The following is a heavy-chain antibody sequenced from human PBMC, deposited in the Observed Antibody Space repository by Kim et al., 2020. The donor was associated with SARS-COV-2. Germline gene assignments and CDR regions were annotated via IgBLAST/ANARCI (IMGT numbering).Heavy chain of an antibody. CDR3: AAGPPPHSSGWGGNFDY. Sequence: SVKVSCKASGFTFTSSAMQWVRQARGQRLEWIGWIVVGSGNTNYAQKFQERVTITRDMSTSTAYMELSSLRSEDTAVYYCAAGPPPHSSGWGGNFDYWGQGTLVTVSS. V-gene: IGHV1-58*02. CDR2: IVVGSGNT. J-gene: IGHJ4*02. D-gene: IGHD6-19*01. CDR1: GFTFTSSA.